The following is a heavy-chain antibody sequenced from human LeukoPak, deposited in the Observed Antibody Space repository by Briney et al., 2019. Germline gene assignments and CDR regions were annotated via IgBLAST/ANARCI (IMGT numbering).Heavy chain of an antibody. Sequence: GGALRLSCAASGFTFSSYAMSWVRQAPGKGLEWVAVISYDGSNKYYADSVKGRFTISRDNSKNTLYLQMNSLRAEDTAVYYCAKDLRGYSSGWYSDYWGQGTLVTVSS. J-gene: IGHJ4*02. CDR3: AKDLRGYSSGWYSDY. CDR2: ISYDGSNK. CDR1: GFTFSSYA. D-gene: IGHD6-19*01. V-gene: IGHV3-30*18.